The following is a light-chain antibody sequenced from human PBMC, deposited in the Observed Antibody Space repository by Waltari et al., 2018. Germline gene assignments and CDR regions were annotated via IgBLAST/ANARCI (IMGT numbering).Light chain of an antibody. CDR3: ATWDDRLTGVV. CDR1: NSNIGSNV. J-gene: IGLJ2*01. CDR2: SNP. V-gene: IGLV1-44*01. Sequence: QSALTQPPSASGTPGQTVTIFCSGGNSNIGSNVVNWYQQVPGTAPKLLIYSNPYPPSRVPDRFSGSKSGTSASLAISGLQSDDEGDYYCATWDDRLTGVVFGGGTQVTVL.